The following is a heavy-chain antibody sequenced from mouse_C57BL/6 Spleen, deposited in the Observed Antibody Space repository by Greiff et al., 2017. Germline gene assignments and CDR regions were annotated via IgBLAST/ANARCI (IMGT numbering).Heavy chain of an antibody. CDR1: GYSFTGYY. CDR2: INPSTGGT. Sequence: VQLKESGPKLVKPGASVKISCKASGYSFTGYYMNWVKQSPEKSLEWIGEINPSTGGTTYNQKFKAKATLTVDKSSSTAYMQLKSLTSEDSAVYYCARSGNYYGSSYAMDYWGQGTSVTVSS. V-gene: IGHV1-42*01. CDR3: ARSGNYYGSSYAMDY. J-gene: IGHJ4*01. D-gene: IGHD1-1*01.